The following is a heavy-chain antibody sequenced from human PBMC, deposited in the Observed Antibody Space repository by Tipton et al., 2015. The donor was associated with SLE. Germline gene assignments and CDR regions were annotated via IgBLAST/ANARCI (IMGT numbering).Heavy chain of an antibody. CDR1: GFSISSGHY. D-gene: IGHD6-19*01. CDR2: IFHSGAT. Sequence: TLSLTCDVSGFSISSGHYWAWIRQPPGKGLEWIGSIFHSGATYYNPSLKSRVTVVVDTSKNQFSLRVTSVTAADTAVYYCATLIFSAWHFDHWGQGALLTVSS. V-gene: IGHV4-38-2*01. J-gene: IGHJ4*02. CDR3: ATLIFSAWHFDH.